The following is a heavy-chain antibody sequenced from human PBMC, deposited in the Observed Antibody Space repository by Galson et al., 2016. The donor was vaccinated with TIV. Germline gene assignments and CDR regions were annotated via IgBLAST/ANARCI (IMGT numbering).Heavy chain of an antibody. D-gene: IGHD6-19*01. CDR3: AKDRLWEEWLDPFDH. J-gene: IGHJ4*02. V-gene: IGHV3-30*18. Sequence: SLRLSCATSGFTFSSYGMHWVRQAPGKGLEWVAVISYDATQEDYADSVRGRFTISRDISRSTLYLQMGSLGVEDTAVYFCAKDRLWEEWLDPFDHWGQGTLVIVSS. CDR1: GFTFSSYG. CDR2: ISYDATQE.